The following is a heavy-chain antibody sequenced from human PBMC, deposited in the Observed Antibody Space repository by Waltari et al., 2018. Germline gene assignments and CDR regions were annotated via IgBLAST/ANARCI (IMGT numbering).Heavy chain of an antibody. V-gene: IGHV3-7*01. D-gene: IGHD4-17*01. Sequence: EVQLVESGGGLVQPGGSLRLSCAASGFTFSSSWMSWVRQAPGKGLEWVANIKQDGSEKYYVDSVKGRFTISRDNAKNSLYLQMNSLRAEDTAVYYCAREMGMTTVTFDYWGQGTLVTVSS. CDR1: GFTFSSSW. J-gene: IGHJ4*02. CDR3: AREMGMTTVTFDY. CDR2: IKQDGSEK.